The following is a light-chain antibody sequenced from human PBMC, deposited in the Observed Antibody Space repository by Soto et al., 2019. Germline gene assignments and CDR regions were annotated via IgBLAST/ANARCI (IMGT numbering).Light chain of an antibody. CDR3: QQRSNWPPIT. CDR1: QSVSRY. J-gene: IGKJ5*01. V-gene: IGKV3-11*01. Sequence: EIVMTQSPDTLSVSPGERATLSCRASQSVSRYLAWYQQKPGQAPRLLIYDASNRATGIPVRFSGSGSGTDFTLTISSLEPEDFAVYYCQQRSNWPPITFGQGTRLEIK. CDR2: DAS.